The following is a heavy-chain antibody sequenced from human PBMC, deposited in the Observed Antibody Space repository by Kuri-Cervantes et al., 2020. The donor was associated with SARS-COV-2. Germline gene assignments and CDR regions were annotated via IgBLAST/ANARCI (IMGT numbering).Heavy chain of an antibody. CDR1: GGSISSSSYY. CDR2: IYYSGRI. D-gene: IGHD6-6*01. V-gene: IGHV4-39*01. CDR3: ARREIVARRLFDN. J-gene: IGHJ4*02. Sequence: SETLSLTCTVSGGSISSSSYYWGWIRQPPGKGLEWIGSIYYSGRIYYNTSHKSRVTISVDTSKNQLTLKLSSVTAADTAVYYCARREIVARRLFDNCGQGTLVTVSS.